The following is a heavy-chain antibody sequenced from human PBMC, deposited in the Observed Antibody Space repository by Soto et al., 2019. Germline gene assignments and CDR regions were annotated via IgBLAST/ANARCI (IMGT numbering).Heavy chain of an antibody. V-gene: IGHV1-8*01. CDR3: ARRAETNGWNGFGADKYYFDF. J-gene: IGHJ4*02. Sequence: QVQLVQSGAEVRKPGASVKVSCEASGYTFTSYDIYWVRQATGQGLEWMGWMNPNTGNSGYAQKFQGSVTMTSETSISTAHMELSSLRSEDTAVYYCARRAETNGWNGFGADKYYFDFWGQGTLVTVSS. CDR1: GYTFTSYD. CDR2: MNPNTGNS. D-gene: IGHD1-1*01.